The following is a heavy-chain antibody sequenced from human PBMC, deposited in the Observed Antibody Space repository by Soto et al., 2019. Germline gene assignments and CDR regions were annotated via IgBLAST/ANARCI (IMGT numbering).Heavy chain of an antibody. CDR3: AKDRAIVVVPAAMNGMDV. CDR1: GFTFSSYG. V-gene: IGHV3-30*18. D-gene: IGHD2-2*01. J-gene: IGHJ6*02. CDR2: ISYDGSNK. Sequence: ESGGGVVQPGRSLRLSCAASGFTFSSYGMHWVRQAPGKGLEWVAVISYDGSNKYYADSVKGRFTISRDNSKNTLYLQMNSLRAEDTAVYYCAKDRAIVVVPAAMNGMDVWGQGTTVTVSS.